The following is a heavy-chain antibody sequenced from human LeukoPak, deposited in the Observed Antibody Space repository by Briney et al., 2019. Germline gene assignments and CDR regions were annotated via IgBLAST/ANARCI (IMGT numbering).Heavy chain of an antibody. Sequence: PETLSLTRTVSGGSISSSHYYWGWIRQPPGKGLEWIASIYYRGYTYYHPSLKSRLPLSVDTPKNQFSLKVSSVAAADTAVYYCARQTRYCSSTTCSDLHYYYNNSIYVWGKGTTVTISS. CDR2: IYYRGYT. V-gene: IGHV4-39*01. CDR3: ARQTRYCSSTTCSDLHYYYNNSIYV. J-gene: IGHJ6*03. CDR1: GGSISSSHYY. D-gene: IGHD2-2*01.